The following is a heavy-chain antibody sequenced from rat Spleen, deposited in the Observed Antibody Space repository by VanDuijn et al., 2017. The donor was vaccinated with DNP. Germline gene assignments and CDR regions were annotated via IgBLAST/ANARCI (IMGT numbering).Heavy chain of an antibody. CDR1: GFSFRSNW. J-gene: IGHJ3*01. V-gene: IGHV5-7*01. CDR3: ARRPPGYSRGWFGY. D-gene: IGHD1-4*01. Sequence: EVQLVESGGGSVQPGSPLKLSCAASGFSFRSNWLNWIRQAPKKGLEWVATISYDGSSTYYRDSVKGRFIISRNNAKSTLYLQMDSLRSEDTATYFCARRPPGYSRGWFGYWGQGTLVTVSS. CDR2: ISYDGSST.